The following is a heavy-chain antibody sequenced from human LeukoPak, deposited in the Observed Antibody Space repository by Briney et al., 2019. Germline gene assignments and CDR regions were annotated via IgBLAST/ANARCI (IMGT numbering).Heavy chain of an antibody. Sequence: PGGSLRLSCAASGFTFSSYSMHWVRQAPGKGLEWVSYISSSGSPIYYTDSVRGRFTISRDDAKDSLYLQMNSLRAEDTAVYYCARDVGYTNYAYYYYYMDVWGKGTTVTVSS. CDR2: ISSSGSPI. D-gene: IGHD4-11*01. V-gene: IGHV3-48*01. CDR3: ARDVGYTNYAYYYYYMDV. J-gene: IGHJ6*03. CDR1: GFTFSSYS.